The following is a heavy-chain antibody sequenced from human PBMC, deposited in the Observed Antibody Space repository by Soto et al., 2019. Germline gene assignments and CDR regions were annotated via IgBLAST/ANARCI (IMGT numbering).Heavy chain of an antibody. CDR2: IIWNSGSI. CDR1: GFTFDDYA. D-gene: IGHD4-4*01. Sequence: EVQLVESGGGLVQPGRSPRLSCAASGFTFDDYATQWVRQAPGKGLEWVSGIIWNSGSIGYADSVKGRFTISRDNAKNSLYLQINSLRSEDTALYYCAKVHNPDRNMTTVTYYFDYWGQGTLVTVSS. J-gene: IGHJ4*02. CDR3: AKVHNPDRNMTTVTYYFDY. V-gene: IGHV3-9*01.